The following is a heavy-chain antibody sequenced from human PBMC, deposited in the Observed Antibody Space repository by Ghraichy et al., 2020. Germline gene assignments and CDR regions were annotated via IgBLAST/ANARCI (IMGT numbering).Heavy chain of an antibody. CDR1: GFTFSSYA. Sequence: GESMNISCAASGFTFSSYAMSWVRQAPGKGLEWVSTISGSGGSTYYADSVKGRFTISRDNSKNTLYLQMNSLRAEDTAVYYCAKVSYDSGIDYWGQGTLVTVSS. CDR3: AKVSYDSGIDY. V-gene: IGHV3-23*01. D-gene: IGHD3-10*01. J-gene: IGHJ4*02. CDR2: ISGSGGST.